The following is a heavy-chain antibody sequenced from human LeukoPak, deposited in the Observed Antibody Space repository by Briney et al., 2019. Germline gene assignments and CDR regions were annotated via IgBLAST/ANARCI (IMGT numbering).Heavy chain of an antibody. CDR3: ARDNSGSFPPIFDH. CDR2: VYTRGSA. D-gene: IGHD1-26*01. V-gene: IGHV4-61*02. J-gene: IGHJ4*02. CDR1: GDSMTSGSYY. Sequence: SQTLSLTCTVSGDSMTSGSYYWSWVRQPAGKGLEWIGRVYTRGSATYNPSLKSRVTLSVDTSNNQVSLRLTSVTAADTAVYYCARDNSGSFPPIFDHWGQGFQVTVSS.